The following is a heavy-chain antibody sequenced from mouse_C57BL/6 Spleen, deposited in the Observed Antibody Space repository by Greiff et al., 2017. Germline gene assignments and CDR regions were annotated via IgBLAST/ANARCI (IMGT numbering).Heavy chain of an antibody. CDR3: TTYTGTRAFDY. V-gene: IGHV14-4*01. CDR2: IDPENGDT. CDR1: GFNITDDY. D-gene: IGHD1-1*01. J-gene: IGHJ2*01. Sequence: VQLQQSGAELVRPGASVKLSCTASGFNITDDYMHWVKQRPEQGLEWIGLIDPENGDTEYASKFQGKATITADTSSNTAYLQLSSLTSEDTAVYYCTTYTGTRAFDYWGQGTTLTVSS.